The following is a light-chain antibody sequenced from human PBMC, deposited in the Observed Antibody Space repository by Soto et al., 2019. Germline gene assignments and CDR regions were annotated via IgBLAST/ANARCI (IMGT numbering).Light chain of an antibody. V-gene: IGKV2-30*01. CDR2: KVS. CDR3: LQDTHSPTT. Sequence: DVVMTQSPLSLPVTLGQPASISGRASQGLVYRDGNTYLNWFQQRPGQSPMRLSYKVSDRDSGVPDRLSGSGSGTEFALKISRVAVEDAGVYYCLQDTHSPTTFGQGKRLEIK. CDR1: QGLVYRDGNTY. J-gene: IGKJ5*01.